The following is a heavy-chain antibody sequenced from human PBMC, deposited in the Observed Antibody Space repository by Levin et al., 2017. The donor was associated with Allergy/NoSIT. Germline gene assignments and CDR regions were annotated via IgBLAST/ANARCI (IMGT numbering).Heavy chain of an antibody. D-gene: IGHD3-9*01. CDR1: GGSISDSY. Sequence: SETLSLTCGVSGGSISDSYWSWIRQPPGKGLEWIGYIHDSGTSTYNPSLNSRVTMSVDTSNNQFSLKMTSVTAADTAVYYCARHDPVPTGSYHYFDYWGQGILVTVSS. CDR3: ARHDPVPTGSYHYFDY. J-gene: IGHJ4*02. V-gene: IGHV4-59*08. CDR2: IHDSGTS.